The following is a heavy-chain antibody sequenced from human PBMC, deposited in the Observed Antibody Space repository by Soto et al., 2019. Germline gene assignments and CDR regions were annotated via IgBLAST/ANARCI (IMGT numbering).Heavy chain of an antibody. CDR2: ISYDGSNK. Sequence: GSLRLSCAASGFTFSSYGMHWVRQAPGKGLEWVAVISYDGSNKYYADSVKGRFTISRDNSKNTLYLQMNSLRAEDTAVYYCAKSGPSDYWGQGTLVTVSS. V-gene: IGHV3-30*18. CDR3: AKSGPSDY. J-gene: IGHJ4*02. CDR1: GFTFSSYG.